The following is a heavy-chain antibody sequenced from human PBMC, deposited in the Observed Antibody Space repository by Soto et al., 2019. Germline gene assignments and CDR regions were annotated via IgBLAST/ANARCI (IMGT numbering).Heavy chain of an antibody. V-gene: IGHV3-30*18. CDR1: GFTYSSCA. CDR2: VSHDGTLY. J-gene: IGHJ4*02. Sequence: QVQLVESGGGVVQTGRSLRLSCSASGFTYSSCAMHWVRQVPGKGLEWLAVVSHDGTLYPYADSVKGRFTISRDNSRKMLYLQMNSLRPDDTAVYYCVKDRSDTWSFDYWGQGTLVTVSS. CDR3: VKDRSDTWSFDY. D-gene: IGHD2-8*02.